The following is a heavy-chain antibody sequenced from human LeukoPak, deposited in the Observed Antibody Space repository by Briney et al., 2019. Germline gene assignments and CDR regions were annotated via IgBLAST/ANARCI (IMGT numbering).Heavy chain of an antibody. CDR3: ARVARDSYNGARFDP. Sequence: SETLSLTCTVSGGSISSYYWSWIRQPPGKGLEWIGYIYYSGSTNYNPSLKSRVTISVDTSKNQFSLKLSSVTAADTAVYYCARVARDSYNGARFDPWGQGTLVTVSS. D-gene: IGHD5-24*01. J-gene: IGHJ5*02. CDR2: IYYSGST. V-gene: IGHV4-59*01. CDR1: GGSISSYY.